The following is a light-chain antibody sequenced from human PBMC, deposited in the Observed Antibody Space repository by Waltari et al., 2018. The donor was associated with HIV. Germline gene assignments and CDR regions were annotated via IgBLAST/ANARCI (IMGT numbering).Light chain of an antibody. CDR2: WAS. CDR1: QSVLYSSNNKNY. Sequence: DIVMTQSPDSLVVSLGERATINCKSSQSVLYSSNNKNYLAWYQQKPGQPPKLLIYWASTRESVVPDRFSGSGSGTDFTLTISSLQAEDVAVYYCQQYYSTPYTFGQGTKLEIK. CDR3: QQYYSTPYT. V-gene: IGKV4-1*01. J-gene: IGKJ2*01.